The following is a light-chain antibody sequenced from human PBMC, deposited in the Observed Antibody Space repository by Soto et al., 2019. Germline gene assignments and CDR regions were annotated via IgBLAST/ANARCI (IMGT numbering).Light chain of an antibody. CDR1: QSISIW. CDR2: DAS. Sequence: DIQMTRSPSTLSASVGDRVTITCRASQSISIWLAWYQQKPGKAPNILIYDASTLVSGVPSRFSGSGSGTEFTLTISSLQPDDFATYYCQQYNNYFSWTFGQGNKVEIK. J-gene: IGKJ1*01. V-gene: IGKV1-5*01. CDR3: QQYNNYFSWT.